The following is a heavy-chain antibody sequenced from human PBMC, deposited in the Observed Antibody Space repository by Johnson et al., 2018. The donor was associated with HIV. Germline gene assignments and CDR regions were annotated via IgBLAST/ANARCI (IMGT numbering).Heavy chain of an antibody. CDR3: AKGIVVVITDDAFDI. V-gene: IGHV3-9*01. CDR1: GFTFDDYA. CDR2: ISWNSGSI. D-gene: IGHD3-22*01. J-gene: IGHJ3*02. Sequence: VQVVESGGGLVQPGRSLRLSCAASGFTFDDYAMHWVRQAPGKGLEWVSGISWNSGSIGYADSVKGRFTISRDNAKNSLYLQMNSLRAEDTALYYCAKGIVVVITDDAFDIWGQGTMVTVSS.